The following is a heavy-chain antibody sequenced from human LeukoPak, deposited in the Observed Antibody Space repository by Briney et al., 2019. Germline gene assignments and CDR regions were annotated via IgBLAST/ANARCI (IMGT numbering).Heavy chain of an antibody. V-gene: IGHV3-66*01. Sequence: PWGSLRLSCAASGFTVSSNYMSWVRQAPGKGLEWDSAIYSGGSTYYAESVKGRFTISRDNSKNTLYLQMNSLRAEDTAVYYCASSTPGMAYAFDIWGQGTMVTVSS. J-gene: IGHJ3*02. CDR1: GFTVSSNY. CDR2: IYSGGST. CDR3: ASSTPGMAYAFDI. D-gene: IGHD3-10*01.